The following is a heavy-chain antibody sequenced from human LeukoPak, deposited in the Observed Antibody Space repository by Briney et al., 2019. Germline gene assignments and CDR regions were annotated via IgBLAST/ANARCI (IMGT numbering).Heavy chain of an antibody. Sequence: PSETLSLTCTVSGGSISSYYWSWIRQPAGKGLEWIGRIYTSGSTNYNPSLKSRVTMSVDTSKNQFSLKLSSVTAADTAVYYCARCPFGASGYYYYMDVWGKGTTVTISS. V-gene: IGHV4-4*07. CDR2: IYTSGST. D-gene: IGHD3-10*01. CDR1: GGSISSYY. CDR3: ARCPFGASGYYYYMDV. J-gene: IGHJ6*03.